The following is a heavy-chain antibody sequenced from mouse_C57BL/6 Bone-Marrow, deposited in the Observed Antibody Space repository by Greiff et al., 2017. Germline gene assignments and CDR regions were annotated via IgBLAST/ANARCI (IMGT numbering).Heavy chain of an antibody. V-gene: IGHV1-64*01. D-gene: IGHD1-1*02. J-gene: IGHJ3*01. CDR3: AGEMDSRWAY. CDR1: GYTFTSYW. Sequence: QVQLQQPGAELVKPGASVKLSCKASGYTFTSYWMHWVKQRPGQGLEWIGMIHPDGGSTNYNEKFKSKATLTVDKSSSTAYMQLSSLTSEDSAVXYCAGEMDSRWAYWGQETLVTVSA. CDR2: IHPDGGST.